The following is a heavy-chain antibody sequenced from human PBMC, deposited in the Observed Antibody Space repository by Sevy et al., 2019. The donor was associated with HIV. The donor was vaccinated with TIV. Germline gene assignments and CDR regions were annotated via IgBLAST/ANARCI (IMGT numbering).Heavy chain of an antibody. J-gene: IGHJ3*02. D-gene: IGHD2-21*01. V-gene: IGHV3-7*01. Sequence: GGSLRLSCAASGISFSNYWMSWVRQAPGKGLEWVANINQDGSGKMFVGSVKGRFTISRDNAKNSVYLQMNRLRAEDTAVDYCARDRLAKYPEDGFDIWGQGTMVTVSS. CDR3: ARDRLAKYPEDGFDI. CDR1: GISFSNYW. CDR2: INQDGSGK.